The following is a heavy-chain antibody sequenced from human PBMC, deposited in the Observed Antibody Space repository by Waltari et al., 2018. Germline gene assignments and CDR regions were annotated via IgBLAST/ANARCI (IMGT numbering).Heavy chain of an antibody. J-gene: IGHJ4*02. CDR2: FDPANGES. V-gene: IGHV1-24*01. CDR1: GYTLIELS. CDR3: ARDRADYGGNREVDY. Sequence: VQLVQSGAEVKKPGASVRVSCEVSGYTLIELSIHWVRQAPGKGLEWMGSFDPANGESIYAPEFQGRVTMTEDTSPDTAYMELRSLVSEDTAVYYCARDRADYGGNREVDYWGQGTLVTVSS. D-gene: IGHD4-17*01.